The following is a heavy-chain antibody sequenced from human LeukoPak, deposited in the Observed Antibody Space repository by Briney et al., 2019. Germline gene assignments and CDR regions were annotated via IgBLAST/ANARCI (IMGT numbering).Heavy chain of an antibody. CDR3: ARGEYSFVYFDY. CDR1: GGSISSHY. J-gene: IGHJ4*02. V-gene: IGHV4-34*01. CDR2: INHSGST. Sequence: SETLSLTCTVPGGSISSHYWSWIRQPPGKGLEWIGEINHSGSTNYNPSLKSRVTISVDTSKNQFSLKLSSVTAADTAVYYCARGEYSFVYFDYWGQGTLVTVSS. D-gene: IGHD6-6*01.